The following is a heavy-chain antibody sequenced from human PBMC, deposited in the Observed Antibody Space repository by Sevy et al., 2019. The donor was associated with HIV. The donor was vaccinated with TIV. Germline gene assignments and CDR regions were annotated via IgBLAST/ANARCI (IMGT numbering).Heavy chain of an antibody. CDR1: GASMSIYY. V-gene: IGHV4-59*01. CDR2: IYYSGTT. D-gene: IGHD1-20*01. Sequence: SETLSLTCTVSGASMSIYYWSWIRQPPGKGLEWIGYIYYSGTTNYNPSLKSRLTISIDTSKNQFSLKLSSVTAADTAVYYCARVGFNWNDVDYWGQGTLVTVSS. CDR3: ARVGFNWNDVDY. J-gene: IGHJ4*02.